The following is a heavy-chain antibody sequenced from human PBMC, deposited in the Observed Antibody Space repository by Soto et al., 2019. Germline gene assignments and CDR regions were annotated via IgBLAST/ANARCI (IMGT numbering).Heavy chain of an antibody. CDR2: ISGSGGST. V-gene: IGHV3-23*01. CDR1: GFTFSSYA. Sequence: EVQLLESGGDLVQPGGSLRLSCAASGFTFSSYAMTWVRQAPGKGPEWVSAISGSGGSTYYADSVKGRFSISRDNSKNTLYLQMTSLRAEDTAEYYCAKGPYYYDSGTYLFDYWGQGTLVTISS. J-gene: IGHJ4*02. D-gene: IGHD3-10*01. CDR3: AKGPYYYDSGTYLFDY.